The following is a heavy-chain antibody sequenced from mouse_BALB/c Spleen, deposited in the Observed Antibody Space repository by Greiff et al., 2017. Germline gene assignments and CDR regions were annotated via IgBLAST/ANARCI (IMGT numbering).Heavy chain of an antibody. CDR3: ARYDYDVGFAY. V-gene: IGHV5-17*02. Sequence: EVKLVESGGGLVQPGGSRKLSCAASGFTFSSFGMHWVRQAPEKGLEWVAYLSSGSSTIYYADTVKGRFTISRDNPKNTLFLQMTSLRSEDTAMYYCARYDYDVGFAYWGQGTLVTVSA. J-gene: IGHJ3*01. CDR1: GFTFSSFG. CDR2: LSSGSSTI. D-gene: IGHD2-4*01.